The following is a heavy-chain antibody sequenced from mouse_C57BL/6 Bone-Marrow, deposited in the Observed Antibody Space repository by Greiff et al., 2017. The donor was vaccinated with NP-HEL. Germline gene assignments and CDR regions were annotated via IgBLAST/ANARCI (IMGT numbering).Heavy chain of an antibody. J-gene: IGHJ4*01. Sequence: DVQLQESGPGLVKPSQSLSFTCSVTGYSITSGYYWNWIRQFPGNKLEWMGYISYDGSNNYNPSLKNRISLTRDTSKNPFFLKLNSVTTEETATYHSARGDYYGSSLGYAMDYWGQGTSVTVSS. D-gene: IGHD1-1*01. CDR2: ISYDGSN. V-gene: IGHV3-6*01. CDR3: ARGDYYGSSLGYAMDY. CDR1: GYSITSGYY.